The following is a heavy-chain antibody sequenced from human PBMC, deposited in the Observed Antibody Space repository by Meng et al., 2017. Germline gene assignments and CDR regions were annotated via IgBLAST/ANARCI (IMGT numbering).Heavy chain of an antibody. CDR3: AKDIKWGRNYYDSSGGFDY. D-gene: IGHD3-22*01. CDR2: ISWNSGSI. Sequence: SLKISCAASGFTFDDYAMHWVRQAPGKGLEWVSGISWNSGSIGYADSAKGRFTISRDNAKNSLYLQMNSLRAEDMALYYCAKDIKWGRNYYDSSGGFDYWGQGTLVTVSS. V-gene: IGHV3-9*03. CDR1: GFTFDDYA. J-gene: IGHJ4*02.